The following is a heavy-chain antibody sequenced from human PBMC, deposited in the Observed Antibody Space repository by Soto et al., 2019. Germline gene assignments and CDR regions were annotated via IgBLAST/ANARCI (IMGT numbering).Heavy chain of an antibody. V-gene: IGHV3-23*01. CDR1: GFTFSTYA. CDR3: EKDRHGDYGGIAY. J-gene: IGHJ4*02. CDR2: ITGSGGST. D-gene: IGHD4-17*01. Sequence: GGSLRLSCAASGFTFSTYAMIWVRQAPGKGLEWVSVITGSGGSTYYADSVKGRFTISRDTSKNTLFLQMNSLRAEDTAVYYYEKDRHGDYGGIAYWGKGTMVPVS.